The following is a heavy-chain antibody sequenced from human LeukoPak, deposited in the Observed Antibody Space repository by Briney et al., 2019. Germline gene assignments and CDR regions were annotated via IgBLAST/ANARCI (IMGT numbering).Heavy chain of an antibody. V-gene: IGHV3-23*01. J-gene: IGHJ4*02. CDR3: AKVRRDIVVVPAAPFDY. CDR2: ISGSGGST. Sequence: GGSLRVSCRASGFTLRDSSMNWVRQAPGKGLEWVSAISGSGGSTYYADSVKGRFTISRDNSKNTLYLQMNSLRAEDTAVYYCAKVRRDIVVVPAAPFDYWGQGTLVTVSS. CDR1: GFTLRDSS. D-gene: IGHD2-2*01.